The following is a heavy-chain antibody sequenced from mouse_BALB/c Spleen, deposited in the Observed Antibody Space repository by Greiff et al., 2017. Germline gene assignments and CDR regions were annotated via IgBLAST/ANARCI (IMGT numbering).Heavy chain of an antibody. D-gene: IGHD2-3*01. J-gene: IGHJ3*01. CDR2: INSNGGST. CDR3: ARDHGYYGGFAY. Sequence: EVKLMESGGGLVQPGGSLKLSCAASGFTFSSYGMSWVRQTPDKRLELVATINSNGGSTYYPDSVKGRFTISRDNAKNTLYLQMSSLKSEDTAMYYCARDHGYYGGFAYWGQGTLVTVSA. CDR1: GFTFSSYG. V-gene: IGHV5-6-3*01.